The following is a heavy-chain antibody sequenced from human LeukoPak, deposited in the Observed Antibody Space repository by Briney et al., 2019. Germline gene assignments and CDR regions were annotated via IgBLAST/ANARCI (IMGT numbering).Heavy chain of an antibody. D-gene: IGHD2-2*01. CDR1: GFTFSSYS. CDR2: ISSSSSYI. CDR3: ARDSSLYRAFDI. V-gene: IGHV3-21*01. Sequence: GGSLRLSCAASGFTFSSYSMNWVRQAPGKGLEWVSSISSSSSYIYYPDSVKGRFTISRDNAKNSLYLQMNSLRAEDTAVYYCARDSSLYRAFDIWGQGTMVTVSS. J-gene: IGHJ3*02.